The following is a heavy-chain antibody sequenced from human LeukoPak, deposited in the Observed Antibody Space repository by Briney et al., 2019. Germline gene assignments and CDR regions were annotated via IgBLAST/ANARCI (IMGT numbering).Heavy chain of an antibody. Sequence: ASVKVSCKASGGTFSSYAISWVRQAPGQGLEWMGRIIPILGIANYAQKFQGRVTITADKSTSTAYMELSSLRSEDTAVYYCARFKSGYCSSTSCYTGFDPWGQGTLVTVSS. V-gene: IGHV1-69*04. CDR2: IIPILGIA. J-gene: IGHJ5*02. D-gene: IGHD2-2*02. CDR3: ARFKSGYCSSTSCYTGFDP. CDR1: GGTFSSYA.